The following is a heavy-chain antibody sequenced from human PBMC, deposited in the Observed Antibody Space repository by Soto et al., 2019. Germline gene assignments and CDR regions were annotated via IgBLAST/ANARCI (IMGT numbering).Heavy chain of an antibody. CDR1: GYPFTGYY. J-gene: IGHJ6*02. CDR3: ARDGVDKAMVDYYYYGMDV. V-gene: IGHV1-2*02. D-gene: IGHD5-18*01. Sequence: XSVKVSYKASGYPFTGYYMHWVRQAPGQGLEWMGWINPNSGGTNYAQKFQGRVTMTRDTSISTAYMELSRLRSDDTAVYYCARDGVDKAMVDYYYYGMDVWGQGTTVTVSS. CDR2: INPNSGGT.